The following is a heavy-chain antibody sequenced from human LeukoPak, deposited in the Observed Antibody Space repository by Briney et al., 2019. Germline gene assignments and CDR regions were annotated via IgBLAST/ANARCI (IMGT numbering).Heavy chain of an antibody. CDR3: ARGRYYGSGNNHGMDV. Sequence: PSETLSLTCTVSGGSISSYYWSWTRQPPGKGLEWIGYIYYSGSTNYNASLKSRVTISVDTSKNQFSLKVTSVTAANTAVYYCARGRYYGSGNNHGMDVWGQGTTVTVSS. V-gene: IGHV4-59*01. CDR2: IYYSGST. D-gene: IGHD3-10*01. J-gene: IGHJ6*02. CDR1: GGSISSYY.